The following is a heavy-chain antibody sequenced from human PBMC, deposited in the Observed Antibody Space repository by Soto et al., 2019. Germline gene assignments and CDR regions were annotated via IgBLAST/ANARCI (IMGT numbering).Heavy chain of an antibody. V-gene: IGHV1-8*01. D-gene: IGHD2-2*01. J-gene: IGHJ6*03. CDR2: MNPNSGNT. Sequence: ASVKVSCKASGYTFTSYDINWVRQATGQGLEWMGWMNPNSGNTGYAQKFQGRVTMTRNTSISTAYMELSSLRSEDTAVYYCARGGDIVVVPAASLVYYYYMDVWGKGTTVTVSS. CDR1: GYTFTSYD. CDR3: ARGGDIVVVPAASLVYYYYMDV.